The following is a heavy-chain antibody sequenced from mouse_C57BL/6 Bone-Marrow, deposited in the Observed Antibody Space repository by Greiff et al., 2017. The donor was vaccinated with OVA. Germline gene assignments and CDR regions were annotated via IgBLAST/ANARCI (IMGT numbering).Heavy chain of an antibody. D-gene: IGHD5-1*01. Sequence: QVQLQQSGSELRSPGSSVKLSCKDFDSEVFPIAYMSWVRQKPGHGFEWIGGILPSIGRTIYGEKFEDKATLDADTLSNTAYLELNSLTSEDSAIYYCARGGTYGGLRFAYWGQGTLVTVSA. CDR1: DSEVFPIAY. V-gene: IGHV15-2*01. CDR3: ARGGTYGGLRFAY. J-gene: IGHJ3*01. CDR2: ILPSIGRT.